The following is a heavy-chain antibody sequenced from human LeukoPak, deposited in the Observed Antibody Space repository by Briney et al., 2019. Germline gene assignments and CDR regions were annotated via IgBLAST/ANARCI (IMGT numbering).Heavy chain of an antibody. CDR2: IIPILGTA. CDR3: ARDWGLIGTTDWGGHENWFDP. J-gene: IGHJ5*02. D-gene: IGHD1-7*01. Sequence: SVKVSCKASGGTFSSYAISWVRQAPGQGLEWMGGIIPILGTANNAKQFQGRVTITADESTSTAYMELSSLRSEDTAVYYCARDWGLIGTTDWGGHENWFDPWGQGTLVTVSS. CDR1: GGTFSSYA. V-gene: IGHV1-69*13.